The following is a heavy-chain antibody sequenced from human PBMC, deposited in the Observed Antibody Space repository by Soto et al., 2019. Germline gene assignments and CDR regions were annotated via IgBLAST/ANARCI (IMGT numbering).Heavy chain of an antibody. J-gene: IGHJ5*01. CDR3: ARGRYCLTGRCFPNWFDS. D-gene: IGHD2-15*01. V-gene: IGHV4-30-4*01. CDR1: GDSISTVDYF. Sequence: LSLTCSVSGDSISTVDYFWAWIRQPPGQALECIGYIYKSTTTYYNPSFEGRVAISLDTSKSQFSLTVTSVTAADTAVYFCARGRYCLTGRCFPNWFDSWGQGTLVTVSS. CDR2: IYKSTTT.